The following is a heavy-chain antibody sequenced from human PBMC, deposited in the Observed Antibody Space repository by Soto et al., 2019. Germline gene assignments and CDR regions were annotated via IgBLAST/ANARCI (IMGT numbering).Heavy chain of an antibody. J-gene: IGHJ6*02. V-gene: IGHV4-59*01. Sequence: QVQLQESGPGLVKPSETLSLTCTVSGDSISRYYWSWIRLSPGKGLEWIGYIYYSGETNYNPSVKSRVTISVDRTKSQCALKLSSVTAADTAVYYCARDQGGEFLKGSGMDVWGQGTTVTVSS. CDR1: GDSISRYY. CDR2: IYYSGET. CDR3: ARDQGGEFLKGSGMDV. D-gene: IGHD3-10*01.